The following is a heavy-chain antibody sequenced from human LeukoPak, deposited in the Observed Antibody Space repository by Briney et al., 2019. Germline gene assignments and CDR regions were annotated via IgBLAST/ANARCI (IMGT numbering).Heavy chain of an antibody. CDR2: IKEDGSQK. Sequence: GGSLGLSCAASGFTFSSYGMHWVRQTPGKGLEWVANIKEDGSQKNYVDSVRGRFTISRDNAKNSLYLQMNSLRAEDTAVYYCARDGFSSAINFWGQGTLVTVSS. CDR1: GFTFSSYG. V-gene: IGHV3-7*01. D-gene: IGHD2-21*02. J-gene: IGHJ4*02. CDR3: ARDGFSSAINF.